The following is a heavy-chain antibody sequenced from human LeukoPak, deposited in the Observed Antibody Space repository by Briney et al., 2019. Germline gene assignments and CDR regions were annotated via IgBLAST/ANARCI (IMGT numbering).Heavy chain of an antibody. CDR1: GFIFSSYD. CDR2: ISSRSRTI. CDR3: VRGTRAFDV. J-gene: IGHJ3*01. Sequence: EGSLRLSCAASGFIFSSYDFNWVRQAPGKGLEWVSYISSRSRTIYYADSVKGRFTISRDNAQKSLYLQINSLRGDDTALYYCVRGTRAFDVWGQGTMVTVSS. V-gene: IGHV3-48*04.